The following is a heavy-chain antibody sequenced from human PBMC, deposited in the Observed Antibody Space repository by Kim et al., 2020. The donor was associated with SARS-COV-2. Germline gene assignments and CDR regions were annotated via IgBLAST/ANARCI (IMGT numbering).Heavy chain of an antibody. Sequence: GGSLRLSCAASGFTFSTFAMSWIRQAPGKGLEWVSTISPSGSSSLYADSVRGRFTISRDNSNNTLYLQLSSLRAEDTALYYCAKDVSPGWYNPFEDWGQGNRVTVSS. V-gene: IGHV3-23*01. CDR1: GFTFSTFA. CDR2: ISPSGSSS. CDR3: AKDVSPGWYNPFED. J-gene: IGHJ4*02. D-gene: IGHD6-19*01.